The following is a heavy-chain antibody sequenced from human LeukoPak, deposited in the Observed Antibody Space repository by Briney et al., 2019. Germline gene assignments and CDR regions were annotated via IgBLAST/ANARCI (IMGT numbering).Heavy chain of an antibody. CDR1: GGSISSSSYY. V-gene: IGHV4-39*01. D-gene: IGHD1-26*01. CDR2: IYYSGST. J-gene: IGHJ4*02. Sequence: PSETLSLTCTVSGGSISSSSYYWGWIRQPPGKGLEWIGSIYYSGSTYYNPSLKSRVTISVDTSKNQFSLKLSSVTAADTAVYYCARHRVRGSYEEWGQGTLVTVSS. CDR3: ARHRVRGSYEE.